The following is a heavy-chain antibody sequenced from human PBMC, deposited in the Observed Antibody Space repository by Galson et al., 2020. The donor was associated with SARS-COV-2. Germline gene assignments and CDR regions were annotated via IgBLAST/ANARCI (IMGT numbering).Heavy chain of an antibody. J-gene: IGHJ3*01. Sequence: GESLKISCEASGFSFSSHEMSRVRQAPGKGLEWLSYIGRSGSTKYFADSVKGRFTISRDNARNSLYLQMNSLRAEDTAVYYCAREVMTTPDAFDLWGQGTMVTISS. V-gene: IGHV3-48*03. CDR3: AREVMTTPDAFDL. CDR2: IGRSGSTK. D-gene: IGHD2-21*01. CDR1: GFSFSSHE.